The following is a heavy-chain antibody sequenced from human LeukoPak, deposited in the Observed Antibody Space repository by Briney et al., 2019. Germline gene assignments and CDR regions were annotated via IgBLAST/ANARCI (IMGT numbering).Heavy chain of an antibody. V-gene: IGHV3-30-3*01. J-gene: IGHJ4*02. CDR3: ARDSNKLYLFDY. D-gene: IGHD1/OR15-1a*01. Sequence: GGSLRLSCAASGFTFSSYAMHWVRQAPGKGLEWVAVISYDGSNKYYADSVKGRFTISRDNSKNTLYLQMNSLRAEDTAVYYCARDSNKLYLFDYWGQGTLVTVSS. CDR2: ISYDGSNK. CDR1: GFTFSSYA.